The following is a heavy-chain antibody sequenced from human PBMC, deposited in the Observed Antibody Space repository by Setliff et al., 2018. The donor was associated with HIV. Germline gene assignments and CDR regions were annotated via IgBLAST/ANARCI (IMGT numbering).Heavy chain of an antibody. Sequence: TSETLSLTCTVSGDSISNYYWSWVRQPPGKGLEWIGYIYTTGSTNYNPSLKSRVTISVDTSKNQFSLKVNSVTAADTAVYYCARSPRIGVAGEFEYWGQGTLVTVSS. CDR1: GDSISNYY. D-gene: IGHD6-19*01. J-gene: IGHJ4*02. V-gene: IGHV4-4*09. CDR3: ARSPRIGVAGEFEY. CDR2: IYTTGST.